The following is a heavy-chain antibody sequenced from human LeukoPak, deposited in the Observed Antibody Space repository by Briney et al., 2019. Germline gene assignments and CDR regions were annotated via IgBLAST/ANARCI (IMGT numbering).Heavy chain of an antibody. D-gene: IGHD3-22*01. Sequence: VASVKVSCKASGYTFTGYYMHWVRQAPGQGLEWMGWINPNSGGTNYAQKFQGRVTMTRDTSISTAYMELSRLRSDDTAVYYCAKDGNYYDSSGRGAFDIWGQGTMVTVSS. J-gene: IGHJ3*02. CDR3: AKDGNYYDSSGRGAFDI. V-gene: IGHV1-2*02. CDR1: GYTFTGYY. CDR2: INPNSGGT.